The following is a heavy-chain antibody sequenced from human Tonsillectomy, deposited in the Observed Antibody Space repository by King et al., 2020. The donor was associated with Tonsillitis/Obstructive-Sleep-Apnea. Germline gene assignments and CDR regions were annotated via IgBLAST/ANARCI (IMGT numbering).Heavy chain of an antibody. CDR1: GFTFSSYC. D-gene: IGHD1-26*01. J-gene: IGHJ4*02. CDR2: IWYDGSNE. CDR3: AREWSGGSWYFDY. V-gene: IGHV3-33*01. Sequence: QLVQSGGGVVQPGRSLRLSCAASGFTFSSYCMPLVRQAPGKGLEWVEVIWYDGSNEYYVESVKGRFTISRDNSKNTLYLQMNSLRAEDTAVYYCAREWSGGSWYFDYWGQGILVTVSS.